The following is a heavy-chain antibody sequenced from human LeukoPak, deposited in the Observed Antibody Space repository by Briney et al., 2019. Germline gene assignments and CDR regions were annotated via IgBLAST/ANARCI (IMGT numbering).Heavy chain of an antibody. J-gene: IGHJ4*02. CDR3: ARQARIGDCSGGSCYVLDY. D-gene: IGHD2-15*01. CDR1: GYSFTSYW. CDR2: IYPGDSDT. Sequence: TGESLKISCKGSGYSFTSYWIGWVRQMPVKGLEWMGIIYPGDSDTRYSPSFQGQVTISADKSISTAYLQWSSLKASDTAMYYCARQARIGDCSGGSCYVLDYWGQGTLVTVSS. V-gene: IGHV5-51*01.